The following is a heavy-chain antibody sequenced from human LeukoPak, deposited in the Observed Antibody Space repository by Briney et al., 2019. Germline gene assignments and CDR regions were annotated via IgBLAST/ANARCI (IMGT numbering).Heavy chain of an antibody. CDR3: ARDTYYYDSSGYSQLDY. J-gene: IGHJ4*02. CDR2: ISGSGGST. V-gene: IGHV3-23*01. D-gene: IGHD3-22*01. Sequence: QPGGSLRLSCAASGFTFSSYAMSWVRQAPGKGLEWVSAISGSGGSTYYADSVKGRFTISRDNSKNTLYLQMNSLRAEDTAVYYCARDTYYYDSSGYSQLDYWGQGTLVTVSS. CDR1: GFTFSSYA.